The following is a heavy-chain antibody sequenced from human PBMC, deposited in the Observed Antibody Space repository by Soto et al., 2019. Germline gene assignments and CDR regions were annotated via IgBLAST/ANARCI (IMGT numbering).Heavy chain of an antibody. Sequence: PSETLSLTCADSGYSISNGDYWGWIRQAPGKGLEWIGSVYYSGSTHYEPSLRGRIAISVDTLKNQFSLRLPSVTAADTAMYFCARNTSTYFDSWGQGIPVTVSS. CDR3: ARNTSTYFDS. V-gene: IGHV4-38-2*01. CDR1: GYSISNGDY. J-gene: IGHJ4*02. CDR2: VYYSGST.